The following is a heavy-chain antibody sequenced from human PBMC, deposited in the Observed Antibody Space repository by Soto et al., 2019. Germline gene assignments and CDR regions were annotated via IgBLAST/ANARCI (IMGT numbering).Heavy chain of an antibody. V-gene: IGHV1-18*01. CDR2: ISAYNGNT. Sequence: QVQLVQSGAEVKKPGASVKVSCKASGYTFTSYGLSWVRQAPGQGLEWMGWISAYNGNTNYAQKLQGRVTMTTDTSTSTAYMELRSLRSDDTAVYYCARDYLNWNSGSYKNPFDYWGQGTLVTVSS. D-gene: IGHD1-26*01. CDR3: ARDYLNWNSGSYKNPFDY. J-gene: IGHJ4*02. CDR1: GYTFTSYG.